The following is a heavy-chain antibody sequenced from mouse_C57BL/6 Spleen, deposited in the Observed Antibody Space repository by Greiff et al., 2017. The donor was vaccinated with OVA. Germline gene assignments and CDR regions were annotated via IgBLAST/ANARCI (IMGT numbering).Heavy chain of an antibody. CDR2: IHPNSGST. D-gene: IGHD2-4*01. J-gene: IGHJ1*03. V-gene: IGHV1-64*01. Sequence: QVQLQQPGAELVKPGASVKLSCKASGYTFTSYWMHWVKQRPGQGLEWIGMIHPNSGSTNYNEKFKSKATLTVDKSSSTAYMQRSSLTSEDSAVYYCAREGGITRYFDVWGTGTTVTVSS. CDR1: GYTFTSYW. CDR3: AREGGITRYFDV.